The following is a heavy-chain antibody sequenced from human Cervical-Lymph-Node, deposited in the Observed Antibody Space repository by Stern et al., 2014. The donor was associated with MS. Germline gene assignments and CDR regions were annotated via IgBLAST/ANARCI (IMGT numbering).Heavy chain of an antibody. V-gene: IGHV2-5*01. CDR1: GFSLTTSGVG. CDR3: AHRSTSVAGAWAS. Sequence: QVTLKESGPTLVKPTQTLKLTCDFSGFSLTTSGVGVGWIRQPPGKALEWLALLYWYDEKRYSPSLKNRLSIITDTAKNQVVLTMTNMDPVDTGTYYCAHRSTSVAGAWASWGQGILVVVSS. J-gene: IGHJ5*02. CDR2: LYWYDEK. D-gene: IGHD1-26*01.